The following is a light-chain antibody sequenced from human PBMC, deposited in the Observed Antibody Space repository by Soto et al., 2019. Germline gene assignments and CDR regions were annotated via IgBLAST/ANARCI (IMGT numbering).Light chain of an antibody. J-gene: IGLJ1*01. V-gene: IGLV2-14*03. CDR2: DVN. Sequence: QSVLTQPASVSGSPGQSTTSSCTGTSSDIGSYNSVSWYQQHPGRAPRLMIYDVNNRPSGVSNRCSGSKSGNTASLTSSGLQAKDEADYYCSSYTTSNTYVFGPGTTVHVL. CDR3: SSYTTSNTYV. CDR1: SSDIGSYNS.